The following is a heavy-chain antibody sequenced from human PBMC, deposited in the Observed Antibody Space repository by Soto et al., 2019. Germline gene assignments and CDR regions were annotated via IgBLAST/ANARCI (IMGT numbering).Heavy chain of an antibody. V-gene: IGHV6-1*01. CDR1: GGSFSSNNIA. CDR3: ARGRWSPFDY. CDR2: TYYRSKWDN. D-gene: IGHD2-15*01. J-gene: IGHJ4*02. Sequence: PSQTLSLTCAGSGGSFSSNNIACNWLRQSPWRDLEWLGRTYYRSKWDNEYAVSVRSRITINLDTSKNQFSLQLNSVTPEDTAAYYCARGRWSPFDYWGQGAQVTVSS.